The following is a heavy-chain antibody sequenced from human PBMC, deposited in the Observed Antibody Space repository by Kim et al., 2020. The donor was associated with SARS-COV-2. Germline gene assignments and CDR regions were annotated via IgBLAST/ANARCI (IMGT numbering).Heavy chain of an antibody. CDR3: ARAMGLSWFDP. CDR2: IYHSGST. CDR1: GYSISSGYY. Sequence: SETLSLTCTVSGYSISSGYYWGWIRQPPGKGLEWIGSIYHSGSTYYNPSLKSRVTISVDTSKNQFSLKLSSVTAADTAVYYCARAMGLSWFDPWGQGTLV. D-gene: IGHD3-10*01. V-gene: IGHV4-38-2*02. J-gene: IGHJ5*02.